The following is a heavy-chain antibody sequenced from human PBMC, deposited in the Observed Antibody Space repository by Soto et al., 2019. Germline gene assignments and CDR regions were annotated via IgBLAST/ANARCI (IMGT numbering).Heavy chain of an antibody. V-gene: IGHV3-74*01. CDR1: GFNFGTSW. CDR3: AKDQGRG. CDR2: SDGDGDPT. J-gene: IGHJ4*02. Sequence: EVQLVESGGGLVQPGGSLRLSCAASGFNFGTSWMHWVRQAPGKGLVWVSRSDGDGDPTNYADSVTGRFTISRDNATNTLFLQMNSLRAVGTAVYYCAKDQGRGWGQGALVTVSS.